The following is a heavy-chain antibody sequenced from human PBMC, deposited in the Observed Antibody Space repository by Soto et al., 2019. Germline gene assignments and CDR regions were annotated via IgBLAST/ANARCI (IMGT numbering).Heavy chain of an antibody. Sequence: GGSLRLSCAASGFTFSNAWMNWVRQAPGKGLEWVGRIKSKTDGGTTDYAAPVKGRFTISRDDSKNTLYLQMNSLKTEDTAVYYCTTDRYYDSSGYYCDPLRHDYWGQGTLVTVSS. V-gene: IGHV3-15*07. J-gene: IGHJ4*02. CDR3: TTDRYYDSSGYYCDPLRHDY. CDR1: GFTFSNAW. D-gene: IGHD3-22*01. CDR2: IKSKTDGGTT.